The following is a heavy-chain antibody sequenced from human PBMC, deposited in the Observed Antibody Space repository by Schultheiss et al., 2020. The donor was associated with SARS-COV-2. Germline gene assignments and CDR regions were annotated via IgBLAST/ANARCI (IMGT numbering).Heavy chain of an antibody. J-gene: IGHJ3*02. Sequence: ASVKVSCKASGYTFTGYYMHWVRQAPGQGLEWMGRINPNSGGTNYAQKFQGRVTITADESTSTAYMELSSLRSEDTAVYYCARDMTTVTIDAFDIWGQGTMVTVSS. CDR3: ARDMTTVTIDAFDI. D-gene: IGHD4-17*01. V-gene: IGHV1-2*06. CDR2: INPNSGGT. CDR1: GYTFTGYY.